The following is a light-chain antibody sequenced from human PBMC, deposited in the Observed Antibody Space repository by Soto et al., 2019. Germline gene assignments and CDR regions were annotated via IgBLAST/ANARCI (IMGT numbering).Light chain of an antibody. J-gene: IGKJ5*01. Sequence: EIVMTQSPATLSVSPGERATLSCRASQSVSSNLAGYQQKPGQAPRLLIYGASTSATGIPARFSGSGSGTDFTLTISSLPSEDFAVYYCQQYNNWPPISFGQGTRLEIK. CDR1: QSVSSN. V-gene: IGKV3-15*01. CDR3: QQYNNWPPIS. CDR2: GAS.